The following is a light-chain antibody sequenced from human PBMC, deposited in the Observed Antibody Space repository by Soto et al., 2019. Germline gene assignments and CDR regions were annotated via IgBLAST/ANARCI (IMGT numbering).Light chain of an antibody. CDR3: QQNFSPAIS. Sequence: DIQMTQSPPSLSASIGDRVAITCRSSQNILTYVNWFQHKLGKAPKLLIYDASTLQNGVTSRFSGSGSVTEFTLTITTLQPGDFATYFCQQNFSPAISFGGGTKLEI. CDR1: QNILTY. V-gene: IGKV1-39*01. CDR2: DAS. J-gene: IGKJ4*01.